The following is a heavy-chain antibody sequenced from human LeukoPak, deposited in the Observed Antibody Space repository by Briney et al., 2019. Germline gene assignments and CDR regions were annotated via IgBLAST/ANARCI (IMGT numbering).Heavy chain of an antibody. Sequence: RASVKVSCKASGYTFTGYYMHWVRQAPGQGLEWRGWINPNSGGTNYAQKFQGRVTMTRDTSISTAYMELSRLRSDDTAVYYCAREVITMVRGVPGYWGQGTLVTVSS. J-gene: IGHJ4*02. CDR1: GYTFTGYY. V-gene: IGHV1-2*02. D-gene: IGHD3-10*01. CDR3: AREVITMVRGVPGY. CDR2: INPNSGGT.